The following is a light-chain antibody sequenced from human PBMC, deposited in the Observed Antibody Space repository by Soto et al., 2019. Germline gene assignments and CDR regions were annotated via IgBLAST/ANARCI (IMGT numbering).Light chain of an antibody. V-gene: IGKV3-20*01. CDR3: QQYGDSRGT. Sequence: DIVLTQSPGTLSLSPGERATLSCRASQSVSSNYLAWYQQKPGQAPRLLIYGASRRATGIPDRFSGSGSGTDFTLTISRLEPEDFAVFYCQQYGDSRGTFGLGTKVEIK. CDR1: QSVSSNY. CDR2: GAS. J-gene: IGKJ1*01.